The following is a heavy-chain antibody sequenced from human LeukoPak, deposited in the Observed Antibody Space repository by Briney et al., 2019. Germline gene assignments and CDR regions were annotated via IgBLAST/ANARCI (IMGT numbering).Heavy chain of an antibody. CDR1: GYTFTGYY. D-gene: IGHD3-10*01. J-gene: IGHJ4*02. CDR2: INPNSAGT. CDR3: ASHGSGSYYLFDY. V-gene: IGHV1-2*02. Sequence: GASVKVSCKASGYTFTGYYMHWVRQAPGQGLEWMGWINPNSAGTNYAQKFQGRVTMTRDTSISTAYMELSRLRSDDTAVYYCASHGSGSYYLFDYWGQGTLVTVSS.